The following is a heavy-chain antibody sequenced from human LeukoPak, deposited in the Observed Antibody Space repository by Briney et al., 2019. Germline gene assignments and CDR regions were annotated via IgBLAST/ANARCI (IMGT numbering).Heavy chain of an antibody. D-gene: IGHD3-22*01. Sequence: GGSLRLSCAASGFTVSSNYMNWVRQAPGKGLEWVSVIYSGGSTYYTDSVKGRFTISRDNSKNTLYLQMNSLRAEDTAVYYCARSYYYDSSHTADYWGQGTLVTVSS. CDR2: IYSGGST. CDR3: ARSYYYDSSHTADY. J-gene: IGHJ4*02. V-gene: IGHV3-66*01. CDR1: GFTVSSNY.